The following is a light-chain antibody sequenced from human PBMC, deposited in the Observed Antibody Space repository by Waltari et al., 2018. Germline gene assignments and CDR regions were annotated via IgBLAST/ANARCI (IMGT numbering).Light chain of an antibody. CDR1: NNDIGHYNL. V-gene: IGLV2-23*02. Sequence: QSALTQPASVSGPPGQSITISRTGPNNDIGHYNLVSWYQTHPGKAPKVIIFEVNKRPSGVSNRFSGSKSGNTASLTVSGLHPEDEADYYCCSYAGTPRVVFGGGTKLTVL. CDR2: EVN. J-gene: IGLJ2*01. CDR3: CSYAGTPRVV.